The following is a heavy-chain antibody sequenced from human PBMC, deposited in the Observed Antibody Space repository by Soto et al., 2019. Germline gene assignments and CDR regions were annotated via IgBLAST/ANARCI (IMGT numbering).Heavy chain of an antibody. D-gene: IGHD6-19*01. CDR2: ISGSGGVT. CDR3: AKIHSGSSEDAFDV. J-gene: IGHJ3*01. CDR1: GFTFSSYA. V-gene: IGHV3-23*01. Sequence: EVQLLESEGGLVQPGGSQRLSCAASGFTFSSYAMSWVRQGPGKGLEWVTLISGSGGVTDYADSVKGRFTVSRDNSKNTMYLELNSLTAGDTAIYYCAKIHSGSSEDAFDVWGQGTVVTVSS.